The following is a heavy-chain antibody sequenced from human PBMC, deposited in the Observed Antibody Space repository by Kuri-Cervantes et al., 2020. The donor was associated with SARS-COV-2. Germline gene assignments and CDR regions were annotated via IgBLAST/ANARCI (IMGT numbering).Heavy chain of an antibody. CDR1: GGSISSSSYY. Sequence: GSLRLSCTVSGGSISSSSYYWGWIRQPPGKGLEWIGSIYYSGSTYYNPSLKSRVTISVDTSKNQFSLKLSSVTAADTAVYYCARATVTPKVGLFFFDYWGQGTPVTVSS. V-gene: IGHV4-39*07. D-gene: IGHD4-17*01. CDR2: IYYSGST. CDR3: ARATVTPKVGLFFFDY. J-gene: IGHJ4*01.